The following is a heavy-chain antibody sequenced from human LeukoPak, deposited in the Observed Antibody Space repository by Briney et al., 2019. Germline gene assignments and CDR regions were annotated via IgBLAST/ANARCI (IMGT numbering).Heavy chain of an antibody. CDR2: IYYSGST. Sequence: SETLSLTCTVSGGSISSYYWSWIRQPPGKGLEWIGYIYYSGSTNYNPSLKSRVTISVDTSKNQFSLKLSSVTAAATAVYYCAKSGDTPLGYYYYYMDVWGKGTTVTVSS. CDR1: GGSISSYY. CDR3: AKSGDTPLGYYYYYMDV. J-gene: IGHJ6*03. D-gene: IGHD2-21*01. V-gene: IGHV4-59*01.